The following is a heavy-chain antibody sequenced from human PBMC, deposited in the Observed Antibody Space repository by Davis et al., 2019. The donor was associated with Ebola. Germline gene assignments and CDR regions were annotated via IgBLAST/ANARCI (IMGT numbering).Heavy chain of an antibody. Sequence: GGSLRLSCAASGFSFSSYWMSWVRQAPGKGLEWVANIRQDGSEKYYVDSVKGRFTISRHNSKNTLYLQMNSLRAEDTAVYYCARVRRKWEPPDLYGMDVWGQGTTVTVSS. CDR1: GFSFSSYW. CDR2: IRQDGSEK. J-gene: IGHJ6*02. CDR3: ARVRRKWEPPDLYGMDV. V-gene: IGHV3-7*01. D-gene: IGHD1-26*01.